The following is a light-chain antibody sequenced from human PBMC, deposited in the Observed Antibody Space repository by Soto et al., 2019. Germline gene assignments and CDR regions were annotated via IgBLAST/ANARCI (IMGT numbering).Light chain of an antibody. CDR3: QHGYTTPYT. J-gene: IGKJ2*01. CDR1: QGIDNY. Sequence: DLQMTQSPSSLPASVGDRVTITCRASQGIDNYLNWYQQKPGKAPKLLIYAASSLQSGVPPRFSGSRSGTDFTLTISSLHPEDFATYYCQHGYTTPYTFGQGTKLEIK. CDR2: AAS. V-gene: IGKV1-39*01.